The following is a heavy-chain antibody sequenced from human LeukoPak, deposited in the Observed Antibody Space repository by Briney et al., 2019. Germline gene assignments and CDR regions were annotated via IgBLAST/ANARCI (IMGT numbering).Heavy chain of an antibody. CDR1: TDSFSPFY. V-gene: IGHV4-59*01. J-gene: IGHJ4*02. Sequence: SETLSLTCAVSTDSFSPFYWTWIRQPPGKGLEWIAFMFYSGDSYYNPSLKSRVAISVDTSKNLLSLRLTSVSAADTAVYYCARGHGVLEWSSFYFEYWGQGTLVTVSS. CDR2: MFYSGDS. D-gene: IGHD3-3*01. CDR3: ARGHGVLEWSSFYFEY.